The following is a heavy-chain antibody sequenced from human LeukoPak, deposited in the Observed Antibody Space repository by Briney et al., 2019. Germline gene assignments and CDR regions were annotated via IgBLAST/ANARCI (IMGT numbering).Heavy chain of an antibody. CDR1: GGSISSGGYS. CDR3: ARHEGRRFGIYYYYMDV. Sequence: PSETLSLTCAVSGGSISSGGYSWSWIRQPPGTGLEWIGEINHSGSTNYNPSLKSRVTISVDTSKNQFSLKLSSVTAADTAVYYCARHEGRRFGIYYYYMDVWGKGTTVTISS. CDR2: INHSGST. V-gene: IGHV4-30-2*01. D-gene: IGHD3-10*01. J-gene: IGHJ6*03.